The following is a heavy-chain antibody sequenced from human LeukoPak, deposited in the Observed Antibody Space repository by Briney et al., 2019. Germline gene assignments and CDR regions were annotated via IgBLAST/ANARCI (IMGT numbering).Heavy chain of an antibody. CDR1: GGSISSSSYY. CDR2: IYYSGST. CDR3: ARTGYYDSSGYRLFDY. V-gene: IGHV4-39*07. J-gene: IGHJ4*02. Sequence: SETLSLTCTVSGGSISSSSYYWGWIRQPPGKGLEWIGSIYYSGSTYYNPSLKSRVTISVDTSKNQFSLKLSSVTAADTAVYYCARTGYYDSSGYRLFDYWGQGTLVTVSS. D-gene: IGHD3-22*01.